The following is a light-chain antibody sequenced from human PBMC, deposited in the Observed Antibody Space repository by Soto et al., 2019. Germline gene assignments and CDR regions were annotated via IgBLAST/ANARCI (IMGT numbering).Light chain of an antibody. CDR3: GTWDSSLSAGV. CDR1: SSDVGGFNY. CDR2: DNT. V-gene: IGLV1-51*01. J-gene: IGLJ1*01. Sequence: QSALTQPASVSGSPGQSITISCTGTSSDVGGFNYVSWYQQHPGKAPKLLIFDNTERPSGIPDRFSGSKSGSSATLGITGLQTGDEADYYCGTWDSSLSAGVFGTGTKLTVL.